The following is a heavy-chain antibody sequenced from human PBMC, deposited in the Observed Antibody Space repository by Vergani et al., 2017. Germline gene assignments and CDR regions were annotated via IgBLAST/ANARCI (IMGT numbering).Heavy chain of an antibody. CDR2: IIPIFGTA. Sequence: QVQLVQSGAEVKKPGSSVKVSCKASGGTFSSYAISWVRQAPGQGLEWMGGIIPIFGTANYAQKFQGRVTITADESTSTAYMELSSLRSEDTAVYYCARDRSDSSGWLNYYYYYGMDVWGQGTTVTVSS. CDR3: ARDRSDSSGWLNYYYYYGMDV. V-gene: IGHV1-69*12. D-gene: IGHD6-19*01. CDR1: GGTFSSYA. J-gene: IGHJ6*02.